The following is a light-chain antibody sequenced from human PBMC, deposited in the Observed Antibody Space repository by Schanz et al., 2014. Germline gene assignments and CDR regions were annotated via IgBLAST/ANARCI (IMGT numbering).Light chain of an antibody. CDR3: QQYNIWPPVT. CDR1: QSVSNN. Sequence: EILLTQSPATLSLSPGERATLSCRASQSVSNNYLAWYQQKPGQAPRLLIYGASTRATGIPDRFSGSGSGTEFTLTISSLQSEDFAVYYCQQYNIWPPVTFGQGTKVDIK. CDR2: GAS. V-gene: IGKV3D-15*01. J-gene: IGKJ1*01.